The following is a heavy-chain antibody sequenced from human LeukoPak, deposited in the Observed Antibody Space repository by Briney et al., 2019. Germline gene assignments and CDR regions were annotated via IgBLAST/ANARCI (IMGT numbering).Heavy chain of an antibody. CDR1: GGSIRSDDYY. CDR3: ARARGYDYYYYYMDV. V-gene: IGHV4-30-4*01. D-gene: IGHD1-1*01. J-gene: IGHJ6*03. CDR2: IFYTGNT. Sequence: PSQTLSLTCTVSGGSIRSDDYYWSWIRQPPGKGLEWIGYIFYTGNTHYNPSLQSRVTFSVDTSKNQFSLKLSSVTAADTAVYYCARARGYDYYYYYMDVWGKGTTVTVSS.